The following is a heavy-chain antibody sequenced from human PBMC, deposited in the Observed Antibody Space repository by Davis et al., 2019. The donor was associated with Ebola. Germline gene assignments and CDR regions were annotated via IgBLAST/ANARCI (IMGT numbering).Heavy chain of an antibody. CDR2: ITTYNGNT. J-gene: IGHJ4*02. D-gene: IGHD1-26*01. CDR1: GYRFISYV. Sequence: ASVKVSCKASGYRFISYVISWLRQAPGQGLEWMGWITTYNGNTDYSQKVQGRVTMTTDTSTTTVYMELSSLTSDDTAVYYCVRGHSGSYDNWGQGTLVTVSS. CDR3: VRGHSGSYDN. V-gene: IGHV1-18*01.